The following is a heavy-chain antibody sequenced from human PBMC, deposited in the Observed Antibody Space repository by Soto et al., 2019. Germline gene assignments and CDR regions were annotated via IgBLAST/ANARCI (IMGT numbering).Heavy chain of an antibody. V-gene: IGHV3-23*01. CDR3: VKDFRCAD. D-gene: IGHD2-8*01. CDR2: ISGDGADT. Sequence: EVQLLESGGGSVQPGGSLRLSCAASGFTFSTYAMSWVRQAPGKGLEWVSAISGDGADTYYADSVRGRFTISRDNSKNTLSLQMNSLRDEDTALYYCVKDFRCADWGQGTRVTVSS. J-gene: IGHJ4*02. CDR1: GFTFSTYA.